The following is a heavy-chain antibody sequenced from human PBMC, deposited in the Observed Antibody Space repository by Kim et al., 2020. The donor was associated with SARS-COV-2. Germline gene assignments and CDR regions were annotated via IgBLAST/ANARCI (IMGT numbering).Heavy chain of an antibody. CDR3: ARDGNGGGWVDP. D-gene: IGHD2-8*01. J-gene: IGHJ5*02. V-gene: IGHV4-39*07. Sequence: SETLSLTCTVSGGSISSSSYYWGWIRQPPGKGLEWIGSIYYSGSTYYNPSLKSRVTISVDTSKNQFSLKLSSVTAADTAVYYCARDGNGGGWVDPWGQGT. CDR1: GGSISSSSYY. CDR2: IYYSGST.